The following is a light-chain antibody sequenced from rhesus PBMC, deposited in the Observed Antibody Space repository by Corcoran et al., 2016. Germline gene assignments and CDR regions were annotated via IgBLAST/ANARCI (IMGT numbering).Light chain of an antibody. Sequence: DIVMTQTPLSLPVTPGEPASISCRSSQSLLDSDGYTHLHWYLQKPGQSPQLLLYLVSTRASGVPERFRGSGSGTDFTLKISRVEAEDVGVYYCMQTLQTPLTFGGGTKVEIK. CDR2: LVS. V-gene: IGKV2-78*01. J-gene: IGKJ4*01. CDR1: QSLLDSDGYTH. CDR3: MQTLQTPLT.